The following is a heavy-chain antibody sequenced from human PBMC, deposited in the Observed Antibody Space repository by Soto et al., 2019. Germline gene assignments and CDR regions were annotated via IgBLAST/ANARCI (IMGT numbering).Heavy chain of an antibody. CDR1: GGSISGRNW. CDR3: ARLIYDSRLNYFYFDF. J-gene: IGHJ4*02. D-gene: IGHD3-22*01. CDR2: VFHSGDT. Sequence: QVQLQESSPGLVKPSGTLSLTCVVSGGSISGRNWWSWVRQAPGKGLEWIGEVFHSGDTTYTPSLRSRVTTSVDKSKNQFSLKLNSVTAADTAVYYCARLIYDSRLNYFYFDFWGQGALVTVSS. V-gene: IGHV4-4*02.